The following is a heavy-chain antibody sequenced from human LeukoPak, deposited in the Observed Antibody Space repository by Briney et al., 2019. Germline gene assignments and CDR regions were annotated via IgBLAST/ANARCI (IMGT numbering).Heavy chain of an antibody. D-gene: IGHD3-16*01. J-gene: IGHJ5*02. CDR3: ARDVGGPMGNWFDP. CDR2: IYYSGST. V-gene: IGHV4-59*01. Sequence: SETLSLTCTVSGGSISSYYWSWIRQPPGKGLEWIGYIYYSGSTNYNPSLKSRVTISVDTSKNQFPLKLSSVTAADTAVYYCARDVGGPMGNWFDPWGQGTLVTVSS. CDR1: GGSISSYY.